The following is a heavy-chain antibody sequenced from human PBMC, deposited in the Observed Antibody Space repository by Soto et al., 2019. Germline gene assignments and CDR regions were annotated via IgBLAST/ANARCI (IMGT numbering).Heavy chain of an antibody. D-gene: IGHD1-20*01. CDR3: ARDPHLTGGDAFDI. J-gene: IGHJ3*02. Sequence: GGSLRLSCAASGFTFSSYSMNWVRQAPGKGLEWVSSISSSSSYIYYADSVKGRFTISRDNAKNSLYLQMNSLRAEDTAVYYCARDPHLTGGDAFDIWGQGTMVTVSS. CDR1: GFTFSSYS. V-gene: IGHV3-21*01. CDR2: ISSSSSYI.